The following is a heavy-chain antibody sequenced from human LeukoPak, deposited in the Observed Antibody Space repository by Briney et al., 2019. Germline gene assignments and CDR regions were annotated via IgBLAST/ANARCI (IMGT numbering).Heavy chain of an antibody. Sequence: SQTPSLTCAVSGGSISSGDYSWSWIRQPPGKGLEWIGYISHSGSPSYNPSLKSRVTLSVDRSKNQFSLKLSSVTAADTAVYYCAREGDFWSGSFDYWGQGTLVTVSS. CDR3: AREGDFWSGSFDY. D-gene: IGHD3-3*01. V-gene: IGHV4-30-2*01. CDR1: GGSISSGDYS. CDR2: ISHSGSP. J-gene: IGHJ4*02.